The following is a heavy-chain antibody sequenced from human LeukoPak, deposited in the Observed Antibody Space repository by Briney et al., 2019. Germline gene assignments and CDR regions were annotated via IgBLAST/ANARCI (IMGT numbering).Heavy chain of an antibody. J-gene: IGHJ5*02. V-gene: IGHV4-61*01. CDR1: GDPVSRVSYY. CDR3: ARGFASGWYSRYDP. D-gene: IGHD6-19*01. CDR2: VYHTGST. Sequence: PSETLSLTCTVSGDPVSRVSYYWSWIRQPPGKELEWIGYVYHTGSTNYNPSLKSRVTISVDTSKNEFSLKMTSVTAADTAVYYCARGFASGWYSRYDPWGQGTLVTVSS.